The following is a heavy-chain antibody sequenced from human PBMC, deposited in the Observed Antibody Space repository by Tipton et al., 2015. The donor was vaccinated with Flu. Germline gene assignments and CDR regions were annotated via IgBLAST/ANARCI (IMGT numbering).Heavy chain of an antibody. CDR2: ICPGSP. Sequence: TLSLTCTVSGGSISSSSDYWGWIRQPPGKGLEWIGNICPGSPYYNPSLRSRVTMSVARSNDQFSLRLTSVTAADTAVYFCARRTFSNYVSEPKNWFDFWGQGTLVTVSS. V-gene: IGHV4-39*07. CDR3: ARRTFSNYVSEPKNWFDF. J-gene: IGHJ5*01. CDR1: GGSISSSSDY. D-gene: IGHD4-11*01.